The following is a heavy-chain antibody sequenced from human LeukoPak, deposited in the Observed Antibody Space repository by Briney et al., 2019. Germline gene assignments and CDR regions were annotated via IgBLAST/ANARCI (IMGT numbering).Heavy chain of an antibody. D-gene: IGHD1-26*01. J-gene: IGHJ3*02. Sequence: GGSLRLSCAASGFTFSSYWMSWVRQAPGKGLEWVANIKQDGSEKYYVDSVKGRFTISRDNAKNSLYLQMNSLRAEDMALYYCARGGIVGATTLSDAFDIWGQGTMVTVSS. CDR1: GFTFSSYW. CDR2: IKQDGSEK. V-gene: IGHV3-7*03. CDR3: ARGGIVGATTLSDAFDI.